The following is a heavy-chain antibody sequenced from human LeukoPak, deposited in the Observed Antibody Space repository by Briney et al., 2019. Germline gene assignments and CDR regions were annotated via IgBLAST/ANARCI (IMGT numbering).Heavy chain of an antibody. D-gene: IGHD2-2*01. CDR2: ISGSGGCT. J-gene: IGHJ4*02. V-gene: IGHV3-23*01. CDR3: AKEARISSTSPPFDY. CDR1: GFTFSSYA. Sequence: KAGGSLRLSCAASGFTFSSYAMSWVRQAPGKGLEWVSAISGSGGCTYYADSVKGRFTISRDNSKNTLYLQMNSLRAEDTAVYYCAKEARISSTSPPFDYWGQGTLVTVSS.